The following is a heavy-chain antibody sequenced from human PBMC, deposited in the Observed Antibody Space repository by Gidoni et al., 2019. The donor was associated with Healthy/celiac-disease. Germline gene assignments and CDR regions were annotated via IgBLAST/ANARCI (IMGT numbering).Heavy chain of an antibody. Sequence: EVQLLESGGGLVQPGGSLRLSCAASGFTFSSYAMSWVRQAPGKGLEWVSAISGSGGSTYYADSVKGRFTISRDNSKNTLYLQMNSLRAEDTAVYYCAKEGPVNPYIAVAADDYWGQGTLVTVSS. V-gene: IGHV3-23*01. J-gene: IGHJ4*02. CDR2: ISGSGGST. D-gene: IGHD6-19*01. CDR1: GFTFSSYA. CDR3: AKEGPVNPYIAVAADDY.